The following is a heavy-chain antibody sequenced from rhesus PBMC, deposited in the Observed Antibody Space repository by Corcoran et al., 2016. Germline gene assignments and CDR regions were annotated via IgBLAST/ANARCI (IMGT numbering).Heavy chain of an antibody. Sequence: QLQLQESGPGLVKPSETLSLTCAVSGGSISSNYWSWIRQPPGKGMELIGRISGSGGSTDYNPSLQCRVTISTDTSKNQFSLTLSSVTAADTAVYYCARDRLTTDYWGQGVLVTVSS. V-gene: IGHV4-173*01. J-gene: IGHJ4*01. D-gene: IGHD1-44*01. CDR2: ISGSGGST. CDR3: ARDRLTTDY. CDR1: GGSISSNY.